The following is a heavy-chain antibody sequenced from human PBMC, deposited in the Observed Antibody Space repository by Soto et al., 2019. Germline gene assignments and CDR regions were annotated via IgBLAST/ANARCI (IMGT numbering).Heavy chain of an antibody. D-gene: IGHD5-12*01. V-gene: IGHV4-59*01. Sequence: PSETLSLTCTVSGGSISSYYWSWIRQPPGKGLEWIGYIYYSGSTNYNPSLKSRVTISVDTSKNQFSLKLSSVTAADTAVYYCARMVARGYYYYYGMDVWGQGTTVTVSS. CDR3: ARMVARGYYYYYGMDV. CDR1: GGSISSYY. J-gene: IGHJ6*02. CDR2: IYYSGST.